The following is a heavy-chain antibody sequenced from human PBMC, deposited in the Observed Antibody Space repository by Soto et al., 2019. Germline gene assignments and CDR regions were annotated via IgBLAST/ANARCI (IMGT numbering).Heavy chain of an antibody. CDR2: IKSKTDGGTT. V-gene: IGHV3-15*01. CDR3: TTDSSADFNSGYYYYGMDV. J-gene: IGHJ6*02. CDR1: GFTFSNAW. D-gene: IGHD6-6*01. Sequence: GGSLRLSCAASGFTFSNAWMSWVRQAPGKGLEWVGRIKSKTDGGTTDYAAPVKGRFTISRDDSKNTLYLQMNSLKTEDTAVYYCTTDSSADFNSGYYYYGMDVWGQGTTVTVSS.